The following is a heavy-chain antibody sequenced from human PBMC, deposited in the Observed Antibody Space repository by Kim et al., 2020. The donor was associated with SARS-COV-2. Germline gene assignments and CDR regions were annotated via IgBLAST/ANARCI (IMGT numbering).Heavy chain of an antibody. CDR2: VNTGGSDP. J-gene: IGHJ6*01. D-gene: IGHD2-2*01. Sequence: GGSLRLSCEASGFSFSSYGMHWVRQAPGKGLVWVSRVNTGGSDPTYADSVRGRFTISRDNAKNTMYLQMNNLRAEDTAVYYCSRGMGKRISVSCDFWG. V-gene: IGHV3-74*01. CDR3: SRGMGKRISVSCDF. CDR1: GFSFSSYG.